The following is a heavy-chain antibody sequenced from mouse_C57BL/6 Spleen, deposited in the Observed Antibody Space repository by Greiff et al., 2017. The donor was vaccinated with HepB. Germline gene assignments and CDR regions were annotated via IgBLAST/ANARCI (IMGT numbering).Heavy chain of an antibody. D-gene: IGHD1-1*01. Sequence: QVQLQQPGAELVKPGASVKLSCKASGYTFTSYWMHWVKQRPGQGLEWIGMIHPNSGSTNYNEKFKSKATLTVDKSSSTAYMQLSSLTSEDSAVYYCARLDYGSPSYFDVWGTGTTVTVSS. CDR3: ARLDYGSPSYFDV. CDR1: GYTFTSYW. V-gene: IGHV1-64*01. J-gene: IGHJ1*03. CDR2: IHPNSGST.